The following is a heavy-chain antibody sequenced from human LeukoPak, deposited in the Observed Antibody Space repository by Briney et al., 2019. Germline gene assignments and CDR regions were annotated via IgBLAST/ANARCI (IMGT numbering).Heavy chain of an antibody. D-gene: IGHD5-18*01. CDR2: IIPIFGTA. CDR3: ARGHPYSYGPYYFDY. Sequence: SVKVSCKASGGTFSSYAISWVRQAPGQGLEWMGGIIPIFGTANYAQKFQGRVTITADEPTSTAYMELSSLRSEDTAVYYCARGHPYSYGPYYFDYWGQGTLVTVSS. CDR1: GGTFSSYA. J-gene: IGHJ4*02. V-gene: IGHV1-69*13.